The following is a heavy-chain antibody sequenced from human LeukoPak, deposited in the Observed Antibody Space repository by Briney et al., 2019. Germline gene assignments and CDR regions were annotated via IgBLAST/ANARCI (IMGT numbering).Heavy chain of an antibody. CDR3: AKVSGNDYGDLVDY. CDR2: ISGSGGST. D-gene: IGHD4-17*01. Sequence: GGSLRLSCAASGFTFSSYAMSWVRQARGKGLEWVSAISGSGGSTYYADSVKGRFTISRDNSKNTLYLQMNSLRAEDTAVYYCAKVSGNDYGDLVDYWGQGPLVTVSS. J-gene: IGHJ4*02. CDR1: GFTFSSYA. V-gene: IGHV3-23*01.